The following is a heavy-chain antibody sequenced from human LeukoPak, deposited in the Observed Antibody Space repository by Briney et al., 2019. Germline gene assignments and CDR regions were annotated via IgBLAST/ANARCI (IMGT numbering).Heavy chain of an antibody. D-gene: IGHD3-3*01. CDR3: ARGRVVIDYFDY. CDR2: IYHSGST. V-gene: IGHV4-30-2*01. CDR1: GGSISSGGYS. J-gene: IGHJ4*02. Sequence: ASQTLSLTCAVSGGSISSGGYSWSWIRQPPGKGLEWIGYIYHSGSTYYNPSLKNRVTISVDRSKNQFSLKLSSVTAADTAVYYCARGRVVIDYFDYWGQGTLVTVSS.